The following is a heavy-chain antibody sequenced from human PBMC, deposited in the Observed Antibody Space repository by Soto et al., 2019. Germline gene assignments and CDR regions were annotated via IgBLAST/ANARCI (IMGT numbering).Heavy chain of an antibody. CDR2: INPSGGST. CDR1: GYTFTSYY. CDR3: ARVYCSGGSCPGSGYFDY. J-gene: IGHJ4*02. Sequence: ASVKVSCKASGYTFTSYYMHWVRQAPGQGLEWMGIINPSGGSTSYAQKFQGRVTMTRDTSTSTVYMELSSLRSEDTAVYYCARVYCSGGSCPGSGYFDYWGQGTLVTVSS. D-gene: IGHD2-15*01. V-gene: IGHV1-46*03.